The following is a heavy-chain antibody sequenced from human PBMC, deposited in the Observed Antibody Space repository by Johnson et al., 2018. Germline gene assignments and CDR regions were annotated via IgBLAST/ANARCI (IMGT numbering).Heavy chain of an antibody. CDR2: ISGGGGST. D-gene: IGHD2-21*01. CDR3: AKEAVGIDDI. CDR1: EFAFRSYA. Sequence: EEQLVEAGGGLVQPGGSLRLSCAASEFAFRSYAMSWVRQAPGKGLEWVSAISGGGGSTYYADPVKGRFTISRDNSKNTLYLQMNSLRAEDTALYYCAKEAVGIDDIWGQGTMVTVSS. V-gene: IGHV3-23*04. J-gene: IGHJ3*02.